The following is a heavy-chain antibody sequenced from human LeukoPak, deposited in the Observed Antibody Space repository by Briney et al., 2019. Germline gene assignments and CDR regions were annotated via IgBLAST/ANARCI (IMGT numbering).Heavy chain of an antibody. Sequence: ASVKVSCKASGGTFSSYAISWVRQAPGQGLEWMGWISAYNGNTNYAQKLQGRVTMTTDTSTSTAYMELRSLRSDDTAVYYCARDVDSIIDYWGQGTLVTVSS. CDR3: ARDVDSIIDY. CDR1: GGTFSSYA. CDR2: ISAYNGNT. D-gene: IGHD2-21*01. V-gene: IGHV1-18*01. J-gene: IGHJ4*02.